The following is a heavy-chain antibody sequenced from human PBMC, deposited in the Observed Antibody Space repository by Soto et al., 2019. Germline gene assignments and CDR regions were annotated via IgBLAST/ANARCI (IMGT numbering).Heavy chain of an antibody. J-gene: IGHJ4*02. Sequence: SSETLSLTCTVSGGSISSGDYYWSWIRQPPGKGLEWIGYIYYSGSTYYNPSLKSRVTISVDTSKNQFSLKLSSVTAADTAVYYCARDTYHYVWGSYRYGFDHWGQGTLVTVSS. CDR1: GGSISSGDYY. V-gene: IGHV4-30-4*01. CDR3: ARDTYHYVWGSYRYGFDH. D-gene: IGHD3-16*02. CDR2: IYYSGST.